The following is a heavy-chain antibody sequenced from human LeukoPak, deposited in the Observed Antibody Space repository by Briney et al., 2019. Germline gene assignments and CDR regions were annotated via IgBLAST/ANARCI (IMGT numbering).Heavy chain of an antibody. Sequence: RGESLKISCKGSGYSFTSYWICWVRQMRGKGLEWMGIIYPGDSDTRYSPSFQGQVTISTDKTISTVYLQWSSLKSSDTAMYYCATLIRYSGYDLRPYWGQGTLVTVSS. CDR1: GYSFTSYW. CDR2: IYPGDSDT. CDR3: ATLIRYSGYDLRPY. V-gene: IGHV5-51*01. J-gene: IGHJ4*02. D-gene: IGHD5-12*01.